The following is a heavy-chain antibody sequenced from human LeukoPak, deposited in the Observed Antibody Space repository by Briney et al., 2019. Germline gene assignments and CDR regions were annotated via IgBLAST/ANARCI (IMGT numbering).Heavy chain of an antibody. V-gene: IGHV3-30*01. D-gene: IGHD3-16*01. J-gene: IGHJ4*02. CDR3: ASGVDN. Sequence: GGSLRLSCAASGFTFSSYAMHWVRQAPGKGLEWVAVISYDGSNKYYADSVKGRFTISRDNSKNTLYLQMNSLRAEDTAVYYCASGVDNWGQGTLVTVSS. CDR2: ISYDGSNK. CDR1: GFTFSSYA.